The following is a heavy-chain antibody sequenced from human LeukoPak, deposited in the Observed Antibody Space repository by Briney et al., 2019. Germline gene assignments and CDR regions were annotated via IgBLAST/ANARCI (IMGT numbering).Heavy chain of an antibody. D-gene: IGHD1-1*01. CDR3: TSHTTGTTGGLVRSDC. Sequence: GGSLRLSCAASGFTFSGSAMHWVRQASGKGLEWVGRIRSKANSYATAYAASVKGRFTISRDDSKNTAYLQMNSLKTEDTAVYYCTSHTTGTTGGLVRSDCWGQGTLVTVSS. CDR1: GFTFSGSA. J-gene: IGHJ4*02. V-gene: IGHV3-73*01. CDR2: IRSKANSYAT.